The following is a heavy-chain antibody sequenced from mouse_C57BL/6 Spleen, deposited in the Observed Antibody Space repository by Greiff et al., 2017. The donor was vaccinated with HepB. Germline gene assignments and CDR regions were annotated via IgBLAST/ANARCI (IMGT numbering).Heavy chain of an antibody. J-gene: IGHJ2*01. CDR1: GYTFTSYW. CDR2: INPSNGGT. CDR3: ARGGTLSTTKYYFDY. V-gene: IGHV1-53*01. D-gene: IGHD2-4*01. Sequence: QVQLQQSGTELVKPGASVKLSCKASGYTFTSYWMHWVKQRPGQGLEWIGNINPSNGGTNYNEKFKSKATLTVDKSSSTAYMQLSSLTSEDSAVYYCARGGTLSTTKYYFDYWGQGTTLTVSS.